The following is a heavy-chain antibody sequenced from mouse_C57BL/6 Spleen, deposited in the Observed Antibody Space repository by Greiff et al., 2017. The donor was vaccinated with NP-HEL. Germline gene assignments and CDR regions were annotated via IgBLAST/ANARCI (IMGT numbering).Heavy chain of an antibody. J-gene: IGHJ4*01. D-gene: IGHD2-3*01. CDR2: INPGSGGT. Sequence: QVQLQQSGAELVRPGTSVKVSCKASGYAFTNYLIEWVKQRPGQGLEWIGVINPGSGGTNYNEKFKGKATLTADKSSSTAYMQLSSLTSEDSAVYVCAREVTLGYYAMDYWGQGTSVTVSS. V-gene: IGHV1-54*01. CDR1: GYAFTNYL. CDR3: AREVTLGYYAMDY.